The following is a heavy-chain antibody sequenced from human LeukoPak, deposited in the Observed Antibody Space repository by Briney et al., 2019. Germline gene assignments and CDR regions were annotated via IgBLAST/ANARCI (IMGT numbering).Heavy chain of an antibody. V-gene: IGHV3-30*03. J-gene: IGHJ4*02. CDR1: GFTFSSYG. D-gene: IGHD3-3*01. Sequence: GRSLRLSCAASGFTFSSYGMHWVRQAPGKGLEWVAVISYDGRQKYYGDSVKGRFTISRDNPKNTLYLQMNSLRDDDTAVYYCARVFLERLTSGYFDNWGQGNLVTVSP. CDR2: ISYDGRQK. CDR3: ARVFLERLTSGYFDN.